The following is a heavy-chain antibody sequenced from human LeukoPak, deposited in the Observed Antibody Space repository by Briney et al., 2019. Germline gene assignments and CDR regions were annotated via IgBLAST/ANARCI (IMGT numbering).Heavy chain of an antibody. Sequence: GGSLRLSCAASGFTFSSYAMHWVRQAPGKGLEWVAVISYDGSNKYYADSVKGRFTISRDNSKNTLYLQMNSLRAEDTAVYYCARAVTMTVGAVPGYWGQGTLVTVSS. CDR3: ARAVTMTVGAVPGY. CDR1: GFTFSSYA. CDR2: ISYDGSNK. J-gene: IGHJ4*02. D-gene: IGHD3-22*01. V-gene: IGHV3-30*04.